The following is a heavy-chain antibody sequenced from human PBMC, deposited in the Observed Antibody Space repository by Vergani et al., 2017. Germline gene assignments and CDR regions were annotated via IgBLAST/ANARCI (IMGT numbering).Heavy chain of an antibody. Sequence: EVQLLESGGGLVQPGGSLRLSCAASGFTFSRYSMSWVRQAPGKGLEWVSSISSSSSYIYYADSVKGRFTISRDNAKNSLYLQMNSLRAEDTAVYYCARVEGIYDFWSGFYYYYMDVWGKGP. J-gene: IGHJ6*03. CDR2: ISSSSSYI. CDR3: ARVEGIYDFWSGFYYYYMDV. D-gene: IGHD3-3*01. CDR1: GFTFSRYS. V-gene: IGHV3-21*01.